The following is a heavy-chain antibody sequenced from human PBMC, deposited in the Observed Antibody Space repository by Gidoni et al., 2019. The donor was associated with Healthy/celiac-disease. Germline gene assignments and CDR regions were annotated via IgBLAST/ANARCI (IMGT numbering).Heavy chain of an antibody. V-gene: IGHV3-23*01. CDR1: GFTLCSYA. CDR3: ANFFTYYYGSGSY. Sequence: EVKPLESGGGLVQPGGSMRRSCAASGFTLCSYAMSWVRQAPGKGLEWVSAISGSGGSTYYADSVKGRFTISRDNSKNTLYLQMNSLRAEDTAVYYCANFFTYYYGSGSYWGQGTLVTVSS. CDR2: ISGSGGST. D-gene: IGHD3-10*01. J-gene: IGHJ4*02.